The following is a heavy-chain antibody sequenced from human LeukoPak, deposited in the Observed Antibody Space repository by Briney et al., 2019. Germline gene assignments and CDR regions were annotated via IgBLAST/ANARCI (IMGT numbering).Heavy chain of an antibody. CDR2: IYYSGST. CDR1: GGSINNYY. D-gene: IGHD1-1*01. CDR3: ARSDWMRWFDP. J-gene: IGHJ5*02. V-gene: IGHV4-59*08. Sequence: PSETLSLTCTVPGGSINNYYWSWIRQIPGKGLEWIGHIYYSGSTNYNPSLKSRVTISVDTSKNEFSLKLSYVTAADTAVYYCARSDWMRWFDPWGLGTLVTVSS.